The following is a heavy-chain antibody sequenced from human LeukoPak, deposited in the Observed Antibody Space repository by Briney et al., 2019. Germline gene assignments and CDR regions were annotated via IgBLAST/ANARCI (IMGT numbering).Heavy chain of an antibody. V-gene: IGHV4-59*08. CDR3: ARVSGGYYYGMDV. CDR1: GGSINSYY. J-gene: IGHJ6*02. D-gene: IGHD3-10*01. CDR2: IYYSGST. Sequence: TSGTLSLTCTVSGGSINSYYWSWIRQPPGKGLEWIGYIYYSGSTNYNPSLKSRVTISVDTSKNQFSLKLSSVTAADTAVYYCARVSGGYYYGMDVWGQGTTVTVSS.